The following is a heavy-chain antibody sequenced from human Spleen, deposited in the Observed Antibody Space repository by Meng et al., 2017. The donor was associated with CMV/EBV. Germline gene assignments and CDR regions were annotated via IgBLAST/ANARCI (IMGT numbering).Heavy chain of an antibody. CDR1: GFTFSSYS. CDR3: ARDQVSQERSLGKFWHYYYGMDV. V-gene: IGHV3-48*04. J-gene: IGHJ6*02. D-gene: IGHD3-16*01. CDR2: ISSSSSTI. Sequence: GESLKISCAASGFTFSSYSMNWVRQAPGKGLEWVSYISSSSSTIYYADSVKGRFTISRDNAKNSLYLQMNSLRAEDTAVYYCARDQVSQERSLGKFWHYYYGMDVWGQGTTVTVSS.